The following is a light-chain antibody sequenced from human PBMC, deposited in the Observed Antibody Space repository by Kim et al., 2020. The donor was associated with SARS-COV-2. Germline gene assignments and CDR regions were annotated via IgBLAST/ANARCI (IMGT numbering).Light chain of an antibody. J-gene: IGKJ4*01. V-gene: IGKV1-39*01. Sequence: DIQMTQSPSSLSAFVGDRVTITCRASQSITTYLNWYQQKPGRAPKLLIYAASSFQSGVPSRFSGSGSGTDFTLTISSLQPEDFATYYCQQTYTTPFTFGGGTKLEI. CDR2: AAS. CDR3: QQTYTTPFT. CDR1: QSITTY.